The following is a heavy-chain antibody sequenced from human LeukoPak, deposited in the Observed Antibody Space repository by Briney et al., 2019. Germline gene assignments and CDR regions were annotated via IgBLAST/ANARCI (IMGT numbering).Heavy chain of an antibody. CDR1: GFTFSSYS. V-gene: IGHV3-21*01. CDR2: ISSSSSYI. D-gene: IGHD3-10*01. Sequence: GGSLRLSCAASGFTFSSYSMNWVRQAPGKGLEWVSSISSSSSYIYYADSVKGRFTISRDNAKNSLYLQMNSLRAEDTAVYYCARGGSGSWAPLWYWGQGTLVTVSS. CDR3: ARGGSGSWAPLWY. J-gene: IGHJ4*02.